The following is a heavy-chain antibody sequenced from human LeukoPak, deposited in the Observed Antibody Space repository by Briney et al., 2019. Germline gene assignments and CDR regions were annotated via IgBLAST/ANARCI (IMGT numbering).Heavy chain of an antibody. V-gene: IGHV3-7*01. D-gene: IGHD6-6*01. J-gene: IGHJ4*02. CDR2: IKQDGSEK. CDR3: ARVGAARLFDY. Sequence: GGSLRLSCAASGFTFSNAWMSWVRQAPGKGLEWVANIKQDGSEKYYVDSVKGRFTISRDNAKNSLYLQMNSLRAEDTAVYYCARVGAARLFDYWGQGTLVTVSS. CDR1: GFTFSNAW.